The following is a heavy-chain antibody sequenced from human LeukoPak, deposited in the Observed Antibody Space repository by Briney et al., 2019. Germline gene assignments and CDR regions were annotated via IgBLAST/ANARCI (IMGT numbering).Heavy chain of an antibody. J-gene: IGHJ6*03. Sequence: GGSLRLSCEASGFRGLSSFSSFAMHWVRQAQGKGLEWVAVLWSADKNRYHADSVKGRFTISRDNSKNTLYLQMNSLRAEDTAVYYCAKGSGGVGATNYYYYMDVWGKGTTVTVSS. CDR2: LWSADKNR. D-gene: IGHD1-26*01. V-gene: IGHV3-33*06. CDR1: GFRGLSSFSSFA. CDR3: AKGSGGVGATNYYYYMDV.